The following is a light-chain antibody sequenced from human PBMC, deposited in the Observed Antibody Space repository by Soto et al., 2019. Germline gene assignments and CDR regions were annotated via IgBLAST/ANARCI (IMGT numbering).Light chain of an antibody. CDR1: SSDVGGYNY. CDR2: EVS. V-gene: IGLV2-8*01. Sequence: QSALTQPPSASGSPGQSGTISCTGTSSDVGGYNYVSWYQQHPGKAPKLMIYEVSQRPSGVPDRFSGSKSGNTASLTVSGLQAEDEADYYCNSYAGSNNVFGTGTKVTVL. J-gene: IGLJ1*01. CDR3: NSYAGSNNV.